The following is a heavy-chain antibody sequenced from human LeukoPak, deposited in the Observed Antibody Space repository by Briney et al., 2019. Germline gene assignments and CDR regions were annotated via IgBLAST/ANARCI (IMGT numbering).Heavy chain of an antibody. J-gene: IGHJ4*02. D-gene: IGHD3-9*01. CDR2: IIPIFGTA. CDR1: GGTFSSYA. CDR3: ARDPYDTPFKDNGTTGGDY. Sequence: SVKVSCKASGGTFSSYAISWVRQAPGQGPEWMGGIIPIFGTANYAQKFQGRVTITADESTSTAYMELSSLRSEDTAVYYCARDPYDTPFKDNGTTGGDYWGQGTLVTVSS. V-gene: IGHV1-69*13.